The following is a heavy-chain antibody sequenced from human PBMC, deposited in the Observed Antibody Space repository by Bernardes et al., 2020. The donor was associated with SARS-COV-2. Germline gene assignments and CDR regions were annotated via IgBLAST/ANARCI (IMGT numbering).Heavy chain of an antibody. CDR2: ITPKTGKP. J-gene: IGHJ4*02. D-gene: IGHD6-19*01. Sequence: VMVSCHAPGYRFTSSAMTWVRQAPGQRLEWMGWITPKTGKPTYAQGFTGRFVFSLDTSVSTAYLQISSLKAEDTAVYYCARDNDGGSGRMGYWGQGTLVTVSS. V-gene: IGHV7-4-1*02. CDR1: GYRFTSSA. CDR3: ARDNDGGSGRMGY.